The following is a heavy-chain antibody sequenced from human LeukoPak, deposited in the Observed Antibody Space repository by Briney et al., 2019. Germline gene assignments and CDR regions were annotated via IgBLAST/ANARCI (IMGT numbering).Heavy chain of an antibody. J-gene: IGHJ4*02. Sequence: GGSLRLSCAASGFTFSSYSMNWVRQAPGKGLEWVSYISSSGSTIYYADSVKGRFTISRDNAKNSLYLQMNSLRAEDTAVYYCARGTYYYDSSGYIGXXGQGXLVTV. V-gene: IGHV3-48*01. CDR3: ARGTYYYDSSGYIGX. CDR1: GFTFSSYS. CDR2: ISSSGSTI. D-gene: IGHD3-22*01.